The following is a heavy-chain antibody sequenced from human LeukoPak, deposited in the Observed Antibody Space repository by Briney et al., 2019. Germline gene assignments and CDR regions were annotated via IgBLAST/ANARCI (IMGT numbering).Heavy chain of an antibody. J-gene: IGHJ3*02. D-gene: IGHD6-13*01. Sequence: PGGSLRLSCAASGFNFGSYVMHWVRQAPGKGPEWVSAISYDGRDTFYSDSMQGRISISRDNSENTLSLQMNSLRAEDTAVYYCAREYSGRCIHAFHSWGQGTTVTVSS. CDR1: GFNFGSYV. CDR3: AREYSGRCIHAFHS. CDR2: ISYDGRDT. V-gene: IGHV3-30*04.